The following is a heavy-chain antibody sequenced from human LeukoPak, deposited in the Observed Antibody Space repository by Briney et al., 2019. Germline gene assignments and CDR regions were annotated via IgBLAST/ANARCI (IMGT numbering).Heavy chain of an antibody. D-gene: IGHD3-22*01. Sequence: SQTLSLTCAISGDSASSNSAAWNWIRQSPSRGLEWLGRTYYRSKWYNDYAVSVKSRITINPDTSKNQFSLQLNSVTPEDTAVYYCARDRDYYDSSGYKYFDYWGQGTLVTVSS. CDR1: GDSASSNSAA. CDR3: ARDRDYYDSSGYKYFDY. V-gene: IGHV6-1*01. J-gene: IGHJ4*02. CDR2: TYYRSKWYN.